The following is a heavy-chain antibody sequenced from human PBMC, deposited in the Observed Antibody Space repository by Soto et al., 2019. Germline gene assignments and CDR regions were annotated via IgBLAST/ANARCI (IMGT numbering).Heavy chain of an antibody. D-gene: IGHD2-2*01. J-gene: IGHJ5*02. CDR2: IYYSGST. CDR3: ARTSLYQLGTAWFDP. CDR1: GGSISSYY. Sequence: PSETLSLTCTVSGGSISSYYWSWIRQPPGKGLEWIGYIYYSGSTNYNPSLKSRVTISVDTAKNQFSLKLSSVTAADTAVYYCARTSLYQLGTAWFDPWGQGTLVTVSS. V-gene: IGHV4-59*01.